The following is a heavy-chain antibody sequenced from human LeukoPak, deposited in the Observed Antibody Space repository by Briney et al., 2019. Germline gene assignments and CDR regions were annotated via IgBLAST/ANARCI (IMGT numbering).Heavy chain of an antibody. CDR2: ISSSGSTI. V-gene: IGHV3-48*03. CDR3: ARRGRAAHAFDI. D-gene: IGHD6-6*01. Sequence: GGSLRLSCAASGFTFSSYEMNWVRQAPGKGLEWVSYISSSGSTIYYADSVKGRFTISRDNSKNTVYLLMNSLRAEDTAVYYCARRGRAAHAFDIWGQGTMVTVSS. J-gene: IGHJ3*02. CDR1: GFTFSSYE.